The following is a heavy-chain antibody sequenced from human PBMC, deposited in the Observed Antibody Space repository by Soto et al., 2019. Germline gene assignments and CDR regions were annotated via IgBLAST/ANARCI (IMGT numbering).Heavy chain of an antibody. CDR2: ISSSSSYI. CDR1: GITFSSYS. J-gene: IGHJ6*02. Sequence: GGSLRLSCAASGITFSSYSMNWVRQAPGKGLEWVSSISSSSSYIYYADSVKGRFTISRDNAKNSLYLQMNSLRSEDTAVYHRARDSIAACRSIDSGMDVWGQGATVPVSS. D-gene: IGHD6-6*01. V-gene: IGHV3-21*01. CDR3: ARDSIAACRSIDSGMDV.